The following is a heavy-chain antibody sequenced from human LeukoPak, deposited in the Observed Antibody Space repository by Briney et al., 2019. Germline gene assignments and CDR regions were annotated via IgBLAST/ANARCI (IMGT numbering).Heavy chain of an antibody. CDR3: ARRYSSSRVRFDP. CDR1: GYTFTGYY. CDR2: INPNSGGT. V-gene: IGHV1-2*06. D-gene: IGHD6-13*01. Sequence: ASVKVSCKASGYTFTGYYMHWVRQAPGQGLEWMGRINPNSGGTNYAQKFQGRVTMTRDTSISTAYMELSSLRSEDTAVYYCARRYSSSRVRFDPWGQGTLVTVSS. J-gene: IGHJ5*02.